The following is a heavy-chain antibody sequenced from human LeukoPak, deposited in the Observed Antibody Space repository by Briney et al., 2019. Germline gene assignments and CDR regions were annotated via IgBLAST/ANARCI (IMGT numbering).Heavy chain of an antibody. Sequence: GGSLRLSCAASGFTFSSYSMNWVRQAPGKGLEWVSSISSSSSYIYYADSVKGRFTISRDNAKNSLYLQMNSLRAEDTAVYYCARDFDIGVVPAAKHWGQGTLVTVSS. CDR1: GFTFSSYS. CDR2: ISSSSSYI. J-gene: IGHJ4*02. CDR3: ARDFDIGVVPAAKH. V-gene: IGHV3-21*01. D-gene: IGHD2-2*01.